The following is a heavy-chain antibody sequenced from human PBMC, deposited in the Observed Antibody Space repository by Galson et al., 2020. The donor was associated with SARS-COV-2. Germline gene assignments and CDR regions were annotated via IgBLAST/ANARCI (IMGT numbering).Heavy chain of an antibody. CDR2: IYPDDSDT. CDR3: ARRGNGNYYFDY. V-gene: IGHV5-51*01. CDR1: GYRFTSHW. Sequence: GESLKISCKGSGYRFTSHWIGWVRQMPGKGLEWMGIIYPDDSDTRYSPSFQGQVTISADKSINTAYLQWSSLKASDTAIYYCARRGNGNYYFDYWGQGTLVTVSS. D-gene: IGHD2-8*01. J-gene: IGHJ4*02.